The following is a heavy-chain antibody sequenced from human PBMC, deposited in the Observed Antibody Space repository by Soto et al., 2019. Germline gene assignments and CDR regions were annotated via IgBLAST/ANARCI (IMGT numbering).Heavy chain of an antibody. V-gene: IGHV4-59*12. J-gene: IGHJ4*02. D-gene: IGHD3-10*01. Sequence: SATLSLTCTVSGCSISISYWSWIRQPPGKGLEWIGSIYYSGSTYYNPSLKSRVTISVDRSKNQFSLKLSSVTAADTAVYYCARENNVLPGGYFDYWGQGTLVTVSS. CDR2: IYYSGST. CDR3: ARENNVLPGGYFDY. CDR1: GCSISISY.